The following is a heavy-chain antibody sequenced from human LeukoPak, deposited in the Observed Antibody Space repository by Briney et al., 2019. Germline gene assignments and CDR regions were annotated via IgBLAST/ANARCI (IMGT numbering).Heavy chain of an antibody. CDR1: GYSFTSYW. Sequence: GESLKISCKGSGYSFTSYWIGWVRQMPGEGLEWMGIIYPGDSDTGYSPSFQGQVTISADKSISTAYLQWSSLKASDTAMYYCARGYCSSTSCYAFVDWFDPWGQGTLVTVSS. J-gene: IGHJ5*02. D-gene: IGHD2-2*01. V-gene: IGHV5-51*01. CDR2: IYPGDSDT. CDR3: ARGYCSSTSCYAFVDWFDP.